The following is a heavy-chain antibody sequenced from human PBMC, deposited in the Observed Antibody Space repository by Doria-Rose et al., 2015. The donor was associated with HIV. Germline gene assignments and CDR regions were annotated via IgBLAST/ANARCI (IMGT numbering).Heavy chain of an antibody. J-gene: IGHJ4*02. D-gene: IGHD1-26*01. CDR3: ATGATRDY. Sequence: VQLVESGGGLVRPGGSLRLSCATSGFTFSSHRINWVRQAPGKALECVSSISSTSAYINYADSVRGRVTISRDNARNSLYLQMDSLRAEDTAIYYCATGATRDYWGQGTLVTVSS. V-gene: IGHV3-21*01. CDR2: ISSTSAYI. CDR1: GFTFSSHR.